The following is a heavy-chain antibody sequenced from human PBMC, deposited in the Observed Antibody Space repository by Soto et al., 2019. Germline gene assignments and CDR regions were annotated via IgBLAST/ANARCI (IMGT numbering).Heavy chain of an antibody. CDR3: AKNYYDSSGWPMDL. J-gene: IGHJ6*02. CDR2: ISYDGSNK. V-gene: IGHV3-30*18. Sequence: RKAKGKGLEWVAVISYDGSNKYYADSVKGRFTISRDNSKNTLYLQMNRLRAEDTAVYYCAKNYYDSSGWPMDLWGQGTTVTVSS. D-gene: IGHD3-22*01.